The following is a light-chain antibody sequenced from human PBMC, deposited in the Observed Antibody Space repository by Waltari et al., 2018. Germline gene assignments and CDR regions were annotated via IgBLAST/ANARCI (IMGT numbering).Light chain of an antibody. CDR2: AAS. CDR1: QGISIW. J-gene: IGKJ5*01. V-gene: IGKV1-12*02. CDR3: QQANSFPST. Sequence: DIQMTQSPSSVSSSVGDRVTITCRASQGISIWLAWYQQKPGKAPKLLIDAASSFQSGVPSRFSGSGSGTDFTLTISSLQPEDFATYYCQQANSFPSTFGQGTRLEIK.